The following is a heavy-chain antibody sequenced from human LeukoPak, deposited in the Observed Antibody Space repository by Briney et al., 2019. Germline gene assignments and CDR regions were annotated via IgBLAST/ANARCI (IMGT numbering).Heavy chain of an antibody. CDR2: IRYDGSNK. V-gene: IGHV3-30*02. CDR1: GFTFSSYG. CDR3: AKNPNLYYYDSSGYPYYFDY. Sequence: GGSLRLSCAASGFTFSSYGMHWVRQAPGKGLEWVAFIRYDGSNKYYADSVKGRFTISRDNSKNTLYLQMNSLRAEDTAVYYCAKNPNLYYYDSSGYPYYFDYWGQGTLVTVSS. J-gene: IGHJ4*02. D-gene: IGHD3-22*01.